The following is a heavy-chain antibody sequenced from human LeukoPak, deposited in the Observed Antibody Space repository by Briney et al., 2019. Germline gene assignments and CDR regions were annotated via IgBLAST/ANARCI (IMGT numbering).Heavy chain of an antibody. CDR2: INHSGST. D-gene: IGHD1-26*01. J-gene: IGHJ5*02. Sequence: PSETLSLTCAVYGGSFSGYYWSWIRQPPGKGLEWIGEINHSGSTNYNLSLKSRVTISVDTSKNQFSLKLSSVTAADTAVYYCASTGGSYWFDPWGQGTLVTVSS. V-gene: IGHV4-34*01. CDR3: ASTGGSYWFDP. CDR1: GGSFSGYY.